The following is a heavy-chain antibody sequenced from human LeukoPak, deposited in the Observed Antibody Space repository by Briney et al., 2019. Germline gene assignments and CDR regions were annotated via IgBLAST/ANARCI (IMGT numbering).Heavy chain of an antibody. CDR3: AKDNWVVRGTHFDY. Sequence: GGSLRLSCAASGFTFSSYAMSWVCQAPGKGLEWVSAISGSGGSTYYADSVKGRFTISRDNSKNTLYLQMNSLRAEDTAVYYCAKDNWVVRGTHFDYWGQGTLVTVSS. J-gene: IGHJ4*02. CDR1: GFTFSSYA. CDR2: ISGSGGST. D-gene: IGHD3-10*01. V-gene: IGHV3-23*01.